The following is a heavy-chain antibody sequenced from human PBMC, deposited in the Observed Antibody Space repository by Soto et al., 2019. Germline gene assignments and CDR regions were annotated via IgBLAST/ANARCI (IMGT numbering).Heavy chain of an antibody. Sequence: PVGSLRLSCTASGFTFNTHWMHWVRQAPGKGLVWVSRIHFDGITTNYADSVKGRLTVSRDNAKNTVYLHVNTLRDEDTAVYYCARGGAMGVDYWGQGTLVTVSS. CDR1: GFTFNTHW. CDR3: ARGGAMGVDY. CDR2: IHFDGITT. J-gene: IGHJ4*02. D-gene: IGHD1-26*01. V-gene: IGHV3-74*01.